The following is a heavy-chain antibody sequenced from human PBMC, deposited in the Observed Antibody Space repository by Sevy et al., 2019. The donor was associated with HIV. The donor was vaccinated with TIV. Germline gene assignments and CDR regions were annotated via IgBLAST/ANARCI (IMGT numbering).Heavy chain of an antibody. V-gene: IGHV3-23*01. D-gene: IGHD5-18*01. CDR2: ISGSADAT. CDR1: GYSFSSYA. Sequence: GGSLRLSCVVSGYSFSSYAISWVRQAPGKGLEWVSAISGSADATYYTDSVKGRFTISRDNSKNTVYLQMNSLRAEDTAVYYCVKEVSQYSYSDYWGQGTLVTVSS. J-gene: IGHJ4*02. CDR3: VKEVSQYSYSDY.